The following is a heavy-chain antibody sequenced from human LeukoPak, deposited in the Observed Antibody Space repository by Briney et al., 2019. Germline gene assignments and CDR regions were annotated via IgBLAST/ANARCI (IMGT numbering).Heavy chain of an antibody. CDR2: INQSGST. CDR3: ARGRTHLIDP. V-gene: IGHV4-34*01. CDR1: GGSFSGYY. Sequence: SETLSLTCAVYGGSFSGYYWSWIRQPPGKGLEWIGEINQSGSTNYNPSLKSRVTISVDTSKNQFSLKLSSVTAADTAVYYCARGRTHLIDPWGQGTLVTVSS. J-gene: IGHJ5*02.